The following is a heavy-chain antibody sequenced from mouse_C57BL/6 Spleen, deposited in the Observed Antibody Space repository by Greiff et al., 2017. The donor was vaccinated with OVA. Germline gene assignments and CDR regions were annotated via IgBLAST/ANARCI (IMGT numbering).Heavy chain of an antibody. CDR2: IDPETGGT. CDR1: GYTFTDYE. Sequence: VKLMESGAELVRPGASVTLSCKASGYTFTDYEMHWVKQTPVHGLEWIGAIDPETGGTAYNQKFKGKAILTADKSSSTAYMELRSLTSEDSAVYYCTREGYGSSTPSYFDYWGQGTTLTVSS. D-gene: IGHD1-1*01. V-gene: IGHV1-15*01. CDR3: TREGYGSSTPSYFDY. J-gene: IGHJ2*01.